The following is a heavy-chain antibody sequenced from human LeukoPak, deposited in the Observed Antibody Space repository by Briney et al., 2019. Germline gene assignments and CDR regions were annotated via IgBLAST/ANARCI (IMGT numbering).Heavy chain of an antibody. CDR1: GFTFSSYA. D-gene: IGHD3-22*01. CDR2: ISGSGGST. V-gene: IGHV3-23*01. J-gene: IGHJ4*02. CDR3: ARDSYYDSSGYSFDY. Sequence: GGSLRLSCAASGFTFSSYAMSWVRQAPGKGLEWVSAISGSGGSTYYADSVKGRFTISRDNSKNTLYLQMNSLRAEDTAVYYCARDSYYDSSGYSFDYWGQGTLVTVSS.